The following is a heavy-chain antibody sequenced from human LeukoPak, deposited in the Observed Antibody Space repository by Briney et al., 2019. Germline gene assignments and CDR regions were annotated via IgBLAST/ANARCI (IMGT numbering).Heavy chain of an antibody. Sequence: GGSLRLSCAASGFTVSSNYMSWVRQAPGKGLEWVSVIYSSGSTYYADSVKGRFTISRDNSKNTLYLQMNSLRAEDTAVYYCARDNYYYMDVWGKGTTVTISS. CDR3: ARDNYYYMDV. J-gene: IGHJ6*03. V-gene: IGHV3-53*01. CDR1: GFTVSSNY. CDR2: IYSSGST.